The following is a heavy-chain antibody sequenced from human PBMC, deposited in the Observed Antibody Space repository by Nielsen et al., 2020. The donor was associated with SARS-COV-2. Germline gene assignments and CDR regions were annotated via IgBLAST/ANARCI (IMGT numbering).Heavy chain of an antibody. CDR2: INGDGGDK. V-gene: IGHV3-7*01. CDR3: ARLWDDGYYFDTGPYDY. Sequence: GESLKISCEVSGFTFSSYWMTWVRQAPGKGLEWVASINGDGGDKYYVDSVKGRFTISRDNAKNTLYLQMNSLRAEDTALYYCARLWDDGYYFDTGPYDYWGQGTLVTVSS. CDR1: GFTFSSYW. D-gene: IGHD3-22*01. J-gene: IGHJ4*02.